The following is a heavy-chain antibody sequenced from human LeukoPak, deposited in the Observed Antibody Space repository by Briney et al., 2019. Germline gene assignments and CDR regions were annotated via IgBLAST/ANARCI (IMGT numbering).Heavy chain of an antibody. V-gene: IGHV1-69*13. D-gene: IGHD3-3*01. Sequence: SVKVSCKASGGSFSSYGISWVRQAPGQGLEWMGGVLPIFGITNYAQRFQGRVTITADESRSTAYMELSSLTSGDTAVYYCARDLLPMTKAGVVNDWGQGSLVIVSA. CDR2: VLPIFGIT. CDR3: ARDLLPMTKAGVVND. J-gene: IGHJ4*02. CDR1: GGSFSSYG.